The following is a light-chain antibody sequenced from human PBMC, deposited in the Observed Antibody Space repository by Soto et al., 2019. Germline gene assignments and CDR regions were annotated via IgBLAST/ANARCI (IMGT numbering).Light chain of an antibody. V-gene: IGKV1-33*01. J-gene: IGKJ2*01. CDR2: DAS. CDR1: QDISNY. Sequence: DIQMTQSPSSLSASVGDRVTITCQASQDISNYLNWYQQKPGKAPKLLIYDASNLETGVPSRFSGSGSGTDFTFTISSLRPEDIATYYCQQYDNLQYTFGQGTKLEIK. CDR3: QQYDNLQYT.